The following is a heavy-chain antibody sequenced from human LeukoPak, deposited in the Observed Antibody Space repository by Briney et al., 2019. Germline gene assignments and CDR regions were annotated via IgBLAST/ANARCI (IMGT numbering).Heavy chain of an antibody. J-gene: IGHJ4*02. D-gene: IGHD3-10*01. CDR1: GGSFSGYY. CDR3: ARGSLVRDYFDY. CDR2: INHSGST. Sequence: SETLSLTCAVYGGSFSGYYWSWIRQPPGKGLEWIGEINHSGSTNYNPSLKSRVTISVDTSKSQFSLKLSSVTAADTAVYYCARGSLVRDYFDYWGQGTLVTVSS. V-gene: IGHV4-34*01.